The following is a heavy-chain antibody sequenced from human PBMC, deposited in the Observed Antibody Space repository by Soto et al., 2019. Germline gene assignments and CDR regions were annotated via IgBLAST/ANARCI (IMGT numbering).Heavy chain of an antibody. CDR3: ARDAVGYQQPTY. J-gene: IGHJ4*02. V-gene: IGHV1-69*01. Sequence: QVQLVQSGAEVKKPGSSVKVSCKASGGTFSSYAITWVRQAPGQGLEWMGGTIPLFGTPNYAQKFQGRVTITADESTSIACMELSSLRSEDTAVYYCARDAVGYQQPTYWGQGALVIFSS. CDR2: TIPLFGTP. CDR1: GGTFSSYA. D-gene: IGHD2-2*01.